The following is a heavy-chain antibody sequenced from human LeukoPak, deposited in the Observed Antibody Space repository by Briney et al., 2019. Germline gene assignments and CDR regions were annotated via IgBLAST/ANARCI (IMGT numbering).Heavy chain of an antibody. Sequence: GGSLRLSCAASGFTFSIYGMHWVRQAPGKGLEWVAVISYDGSNKYYADSVKGRFTISRDNSKNTLYLQMNSLRAEDTAVYYCAKGTYYYDSSGYSRSFYYYYMDVWGKGTTVTVSS. D-gene: IGHD3-22*01. J-gene: IGHJ6*03. CDR3: AKGTYYYDSSGYSRSFYYYYMDV. CDR2: ISYDGSNK. V-gene: IGHV3-30*18. CDR1: GFTFSIYG.